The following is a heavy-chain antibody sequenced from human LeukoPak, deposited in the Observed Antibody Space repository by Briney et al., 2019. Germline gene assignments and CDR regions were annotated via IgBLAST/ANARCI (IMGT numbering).Heavy chain of an antibody. D-gene: IGHD3-10*01. CDR1: GFTVSSNY. J-gene: IGHJ6*02. CDR3: ARENYYGSGSYYGMDV. Sequence: GGSLRLSCAASGFTVSSNYMSWVRQAPGKGLEWVSDIYNGGSTYYADSVKGRFTISRDNSKNTLYLQMNSLRAEDTAVYYCARENYYGSGSYYGMDVWGQGTTVTVSS. CDR2: IYNGGST. V-gene: IGHV3-66*01.